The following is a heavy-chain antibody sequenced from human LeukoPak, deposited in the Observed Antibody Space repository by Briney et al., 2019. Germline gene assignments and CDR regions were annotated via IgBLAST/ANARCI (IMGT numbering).Heavy chain of an antibody. CDR1: GFTFSNYA. CDR2: IYSGDRT. V-gene: IGHV3-53*01. CDR3: ARLAGYFDY. Sequence: PGGSLRLSCAASGFTFSNYAMSWVRQAPGKGLEWVSVIYSGDRTYYADSVKGRFTISRDNSKNTLYLQMNSLRAEDTAVYYCARLAGYFDYWGQGTLVTVSS. D-gene: IGHD6-19*01. J-gene: IGHJ4*02.